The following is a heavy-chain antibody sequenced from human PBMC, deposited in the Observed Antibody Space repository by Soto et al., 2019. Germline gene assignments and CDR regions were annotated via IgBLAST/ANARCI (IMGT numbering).Heavy chain of an antibody. D-gene: IGHD6-19*01. J-gene: IGHJ4*02. CDR3: ARKSSSAWHSFDY. V-gene: IGHV4-28*05. CDR2: IHDSGTI. CDR1: GYSISGPNW. Sequence: KPSETLSLTCAVSGYSISGPNWWAWIRQPPGKGLELIGYIHDSGTIYNNPSLKSRVTMSVDTSKNQFSLKMNSLTAVDTAVYYCARKSSSAWHSFDYWGQGTLVTVSS.